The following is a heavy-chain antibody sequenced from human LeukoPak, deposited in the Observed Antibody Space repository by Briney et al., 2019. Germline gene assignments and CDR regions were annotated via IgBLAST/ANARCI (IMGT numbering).Heavy chain of an antibody. V-gene: IGHV4-34*01. J-gene: IGHJ4*02. D-gene: IGHD3-22*01. CDR2: IYYSGST. Sequence: SETLSLTCAVFGGSFSGYYWNWIRQPPGKGLEWIGSIYYSGSTYYNPSLKSRVTISVDTSKNQFSLKLSAVTAADTAVYYCARCHSSGFPGYWGQGTLVTVSS. CDR1: GGSFSGYY. CDR3: ARCHSSGFPGY.